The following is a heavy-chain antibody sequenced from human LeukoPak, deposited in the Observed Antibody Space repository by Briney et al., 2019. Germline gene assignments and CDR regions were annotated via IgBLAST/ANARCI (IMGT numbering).Heavy chain of an antibody. CDR2: INPNSGGT. V-gene: IGHV1-2*02. D-gene: IGHD3-10*01. CDR3: AGDSFTMVRGVQIDY. Sequence: ASVKVSCKASGYTCTGYYMHWVRQAPGQGLEWMGWINPNSGGTNYAQKFQGRVTVTRDTSISTAYMELSRLRSDDTAVYYCAGDSFTMVRGVQIDYWGQGTLVTVSS. CDR1: GYTCTGYY. J-gene: IGHJ4*02.